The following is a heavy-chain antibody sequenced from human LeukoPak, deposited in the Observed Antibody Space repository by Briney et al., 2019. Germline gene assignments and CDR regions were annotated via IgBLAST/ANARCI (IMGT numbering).Heavy chain of an antibody. CDR1: GFTFSSYW. J-gene: IGHJ4*02. CDR3: ARTMATIFPYFDF. V-gene: IGHV3-7*01. D-gene: IGHD5-24*01. CDR2: IWRDGSQK. Sequence: GGSLRLSCAASGFTFSSYWVSWVRQAPGKGLEWVANIWRDGSQKNYVDSVRGRFTISRDNAKNSLYLQMNSLRVEDTAVYYCARTMATIFPYFDFWGQGTLVTVSS.